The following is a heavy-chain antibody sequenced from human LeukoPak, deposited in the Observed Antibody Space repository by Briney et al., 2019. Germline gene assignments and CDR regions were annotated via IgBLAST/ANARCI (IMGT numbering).Heavy chain of an antibody. CDR3: DKSNSSGFDY. J-gene: IGHJ4*02. CDR1: GFTLSSYG. Sequence: GGTLRLSCAASGFTLSSYGIHWVREAPGKGQERVVVISYYGSNKYYADSVKGRFTISRDNSKNSMYLQMISLRAEDTAVYDCDKSNSSGFDYWGQGILVIVSS. V-gene: IGHV3-30*18. CDR2: ISYYGSNK. D-gene: IGHD3-22*01.